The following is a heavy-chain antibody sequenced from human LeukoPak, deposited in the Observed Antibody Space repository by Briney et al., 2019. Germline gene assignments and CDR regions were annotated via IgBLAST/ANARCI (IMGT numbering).Heavy chain of an antibody. Sequence: VASVKVSCKVSGYTLTELSMHWVRQAPGKGLEWMGGFDPEDGETIYAQKFQGRVTMTEDTSTDTAYMELSSLRSEDTAVYYCARAKRDLYDILTGYYYYFDYWGQGTLVTVSS. J-gene: IGHJ4*02. D-gene: IGHD3-9*01. V-gene: IGHV1-24*01. CDR2: FDPEDGET. CDR3: ARAKRDLYDILTGYYYYFDY. CDR1: GYTLTELS.